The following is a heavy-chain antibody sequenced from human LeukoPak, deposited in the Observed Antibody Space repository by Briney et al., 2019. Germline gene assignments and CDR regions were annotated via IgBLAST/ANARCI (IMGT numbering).Heavy chain of an antibody. J-gene: IGHJ4*02. CDR3: AKNGDGYNAYYFDY. CDR1: GFTFSSYA. CDR2: ISYDGSNK. Sequence: GGSLRLSCAASGFTFSSYAMHWVRQAPGKGLEWVAVISYDGSNKYYADSVKGRFTISRDNSKNTLYLQMNSLRAGDTAVYYCAKNGDGYNAYYFDYWGQGTLVTVSS. V-gene: IGHV3-30-3*02. D-gene: IGHD5-24*01.